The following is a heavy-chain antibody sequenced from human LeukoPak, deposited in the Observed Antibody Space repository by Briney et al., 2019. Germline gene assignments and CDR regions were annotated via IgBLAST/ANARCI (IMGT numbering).Heavy chain of an antibody. J-gene: IGHJ5*02. D-gene: IGHD3-16*01. V-gene: IGHV3-7*01. Sequence: GGSLRLSCAASGFTFSNYWMTWVRQAPGKGLECVANMNQDGSGKYYMDSVKGRFAISRDNAKNSLYLQMNNLRVEDTAVYYCARDNDRKDDSWGQGTLVTVSS. CDR3: ARDNDRKDDS. CDR1: GFTFSNYW. CDR2: MNQDGSGK.